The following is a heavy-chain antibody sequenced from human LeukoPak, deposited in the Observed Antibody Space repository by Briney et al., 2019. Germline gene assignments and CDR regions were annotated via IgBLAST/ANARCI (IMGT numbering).Heavy chain of an antibody. CDR2: IYYSGST. Sequence: SETLSLTCAVYGGSFSGYHWGWIRQPPGKGLEWTGYIYYSGSTNYNPSLNSRVTISVDTSKNQFSLRLSSVTAADTAIYYCARAVSGRFDYWGQGTLVTVSS. J-gene: IGHJ4*02. D-gene: IGHD6-19*01. CDR3: ARAVSGRFDY. V-gene: IGHV4-59*08. CDR1: GGSFSGYH.